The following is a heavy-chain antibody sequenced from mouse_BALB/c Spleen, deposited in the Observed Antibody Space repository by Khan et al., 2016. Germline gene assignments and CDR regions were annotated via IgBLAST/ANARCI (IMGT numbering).Heavy chain of an antibody. J-gene: IGHJ4*01. V-gene: IGHV3-1*02. CDR3: ARYGYYAIDY. CDR2: MHSSGST. CDR1: GYSITSGYS. Sequence: EVQLQESGPDLVKPSQSLSLTCTVTGYSITSGYSWHWIRQFPGNKLEWMGYMHSSGSTNYSPSLTSRISTTRDTSSNKFFLQLNSVTTEDTATYDCARYGYYAIDYWGQGTSVTVSS. D-gene: IGHD1-1*02.